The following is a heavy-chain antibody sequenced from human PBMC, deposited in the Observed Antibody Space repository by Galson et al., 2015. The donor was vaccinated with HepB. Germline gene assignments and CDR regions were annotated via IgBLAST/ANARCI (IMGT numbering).Heavy chain of an antibody. CDR2: IKSKTDGGTT. V-gene: IGHV3-15*01. CDR3: TTVQDIVVAPRPY. D-gene: IGHD2-15*01. Sequence: SLRLSCAASGFTFSNAWMSWVRQAPGKGLEWVGRIKSKTDGGTTDYAAPVKGRFTISRDDSKNTLYLQMNSLKTEDTAVYYCTTVQDIVVAPRPYWGQGTLVTVSS. CDR1: GFTFSNAW. J-gene: IGHJ4*02.